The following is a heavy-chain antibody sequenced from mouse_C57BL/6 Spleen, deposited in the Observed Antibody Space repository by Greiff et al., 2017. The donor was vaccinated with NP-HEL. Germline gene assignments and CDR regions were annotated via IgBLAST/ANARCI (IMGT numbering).Heavy chain of an antibody. J-gene: IGHJ2*01. CDR3: TKSGY. CDR1: GYTFTDYE. D-gene: IGHD1-3*01. CDR2: IDPETGGT. V-gene: IGHV1-15*01. Sequence: ESGAELVRPGASVTLSCKASGYTFTDYEMHWVKQTPVHGLEWIGAIDPETGGTAYNQKFKGKAILTADKSSSTAYMELRSLTSEDSAVYYCTKSGYWGQGTTLTVSS.